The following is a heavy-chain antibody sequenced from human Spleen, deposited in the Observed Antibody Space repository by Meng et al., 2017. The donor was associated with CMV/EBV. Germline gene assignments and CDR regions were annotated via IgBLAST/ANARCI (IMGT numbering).Heavy chain of an antibody. CDR3: ARGGSDWSIDY. CDR2: INHSGSP. V-gene: IGHV4-34*01. Sequence: TCTIYGGSFSGFYWSWIRQPPGKGLEWIGEINHSGSPNYNPSLKSRVTISLDTSENQFSLKLTSVTAADTAVYYCARGGSDWSIDYWGQGTLVTVSS. J-gene: IGHJ4*02. D-gene: IGHD6-19*01. CDR1: GGSFSGFY.